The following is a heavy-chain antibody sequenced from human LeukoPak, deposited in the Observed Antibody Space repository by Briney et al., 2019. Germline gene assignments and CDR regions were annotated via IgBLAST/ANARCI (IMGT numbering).Heavy chain of an antibody. D-gene: IGHD4-23*01. V-gene: IGHV5-51*01. J-gene: IGHJ4*02. CDR2: IYPGDSDT. CDR3: ARQDGNSEFYFDS. CDR1: GHNFIYYW. Sequence: GESLKISCQSSGHNFIYYWIAWVRQMPGRGLEWMGIIYPGDSDTRYSPSFQGQVTISADKSLSTAFLQLKSLKASDTAMYYRARQDGNSEFYFDSWGQGTLVTVSS.